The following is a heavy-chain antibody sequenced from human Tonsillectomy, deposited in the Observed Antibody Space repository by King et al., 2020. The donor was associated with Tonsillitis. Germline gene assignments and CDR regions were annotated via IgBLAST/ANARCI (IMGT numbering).Heavy chain of an antibody. V-gene: IGHV2-5*01. CDR1: GFSLSTSGVG. D-gene: IGHD3-22*01. J-gene: IGHJ2*01. Sequence: TLKESGPTLVKPTQTLTLTCTFSGFSLSTSGVGVGWIRQPPGKALEWLALIYWNDDKRYSPSLKSRLTITKDTSKNHVVLTMTNMDPVDTATYYCAHFTPLAFYYDGIGGAPYCYFDLWGRGTLVTVSS. CDR3: AHFTPLAFYYDGIGGAPYCYFDL. CDR2: IYWNDDK.